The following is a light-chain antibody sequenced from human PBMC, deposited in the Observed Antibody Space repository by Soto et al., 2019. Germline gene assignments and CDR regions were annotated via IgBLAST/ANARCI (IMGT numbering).Light chain of an antibody. CDR2: DAS. V-gene: IGKV3-15*01. CDR3: QQYSHWPRT. CDR1: QSVSSY. J-gene: IGKJ1*01. Sequence: EIVLKQSPATLSLTHGERATLPCRASQSVSSYLAWYQQRPGQAPRLLIYDASTRATGIPSRFSGSGSGTEFTLTISSLQSEDFAVYYCQQYSHWPRTFGRGTKVDIK.